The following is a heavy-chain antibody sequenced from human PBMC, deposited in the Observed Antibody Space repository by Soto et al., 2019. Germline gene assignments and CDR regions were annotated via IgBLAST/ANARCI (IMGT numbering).Heavy chain of an antibody. Sequence: QVQRVQSGAEVKKPGSSVKVSCKAAGGTFSSYASSWVRQAPGQGREWMGGIIPIFGTANYAQKFQGRVTITADESTSTAYMELSSLRSEDTAVYYCASSVGTAMGGLGMDVWGQGTTVTVSS. D-gene: IGHD5-18*01. CDR2: IIPIFGTA. J-gene: IGHJ6*02. CDR1: GGTFSSYA. V-gene: IGHV1-69*12. CDR3: ASSVGTAMGGLGMDV.